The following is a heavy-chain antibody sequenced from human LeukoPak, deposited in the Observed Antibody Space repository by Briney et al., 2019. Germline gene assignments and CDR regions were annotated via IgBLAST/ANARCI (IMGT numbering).Heavy chain of an antibody. Sequence: GGSLSLSCAASGFTFSNYAMTWVRQAPGKGLEWVSAISDSGGRTYYADSVKGRFTISRDASKNTVYLQMNSLRAEDTAVYYCAKSGSCDSWGQGTLVTVSS. J-gene: IGHJ4*02. CDR1: GFTFSNYA. CDR2: ISDSGGRT. CDR3: AKSGSCDS. V-gene: IGHV3-23*01.